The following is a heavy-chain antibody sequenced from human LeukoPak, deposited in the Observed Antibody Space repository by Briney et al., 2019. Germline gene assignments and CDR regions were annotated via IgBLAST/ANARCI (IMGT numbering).Heavy chain of an antibody. Sequence: SETLSLTCTVSGGSFSSSSYYWGWIRQPPGKGLEWIGSFYYSGSTYYNPSLKSRISLSVDTSKNQFSLKLSSVTAADTAVYYCARHSYDFWSGYWYYFDYWGQGTLVTVSS. CDR2: FYYSGST. J-gene: IGHJ4*02. CDR3: ARHSYDFWSGYWYYFDY. V-gene: IGHV4-39*01. D-gene: IGHD3-3*01. CDR1: GGSFSSSSYY.